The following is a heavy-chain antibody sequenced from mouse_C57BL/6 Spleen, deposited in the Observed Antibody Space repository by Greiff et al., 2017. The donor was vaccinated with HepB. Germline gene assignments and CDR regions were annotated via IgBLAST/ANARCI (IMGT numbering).Heavy chain of an antibody. Sequence: VKLQQPGAELVMPGASVKLSCKASGYTFTSYWMHWVKQRPGQGLEWIGEIDPSDSYTNYNQKFKGKSTLTVDKSSSTAYMQLSSLTSEDSAVYYCARERDSFAYWGQGTLVTVSA. CDR2: IDPSDSYT. CDR1: GYTFTSYW. CDR3: ARERDSFAY. V-gene: IGHV1-69*01. J-gene: IGHJ3*01.